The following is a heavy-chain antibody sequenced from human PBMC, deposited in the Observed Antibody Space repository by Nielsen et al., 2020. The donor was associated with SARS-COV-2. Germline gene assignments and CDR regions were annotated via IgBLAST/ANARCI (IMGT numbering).Heavy chain of an antibody. Sequence: WIRQPPGKGLEWIGYTYYSGSTYYNPSLKSRVTISVDTSKNQFSLKLSSVTAADTAVYYCARVERVTMIVVVMQGYFQHWGQGTLVTVSS. CDR2: TYYSGST. D-gene: IGHD3-22*01. CDR3: ARVERVTMIVVVMQGYFQH. V-gene: IGHV4-30-4*01. J-gene: IGHJ1*01.